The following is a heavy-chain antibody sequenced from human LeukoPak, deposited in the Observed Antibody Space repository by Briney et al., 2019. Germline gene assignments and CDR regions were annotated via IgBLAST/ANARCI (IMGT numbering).Heavy chain of an antibody. V-gene: IGHV3-23*01. D-gene: IGHD1-1*01. J-gene: IGHJ4*02. Sequence: GGSLRLSCAASEFTFSGYAMTWVRQAPGKGLEWVSSISAGGDNTYYADSVKGRFTISRDNSKSTVYLQMNSLRVEDPAVYYCANLGGTTSTLLRYWGQGTLVTVSS. CDR1: EFTFSGYA. CDR2: ISAGGDNT. CDR3: ANLGGTTSTLLRY.